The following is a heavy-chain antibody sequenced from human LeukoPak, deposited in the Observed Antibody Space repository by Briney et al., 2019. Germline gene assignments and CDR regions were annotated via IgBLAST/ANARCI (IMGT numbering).Heavy chain of an antibody. CDR2: IYSGGST. D-gene: IGHD3-22*01. V-gene: IGHV3-66*01. CDR1: GLTVRSNY. Sequence: GGSLRLSFSASGLTVRSNYMSWVRQAPGKGLEWVSVIYSGGSTYYADSVKGRFTISRDTSKNTLYLQTNSLRAEDTAVYYCAYSSGYYKDYWGQGTLVTVSS. J-gene: IGHJ4*02. CDR3: AYSSGYYKDY.